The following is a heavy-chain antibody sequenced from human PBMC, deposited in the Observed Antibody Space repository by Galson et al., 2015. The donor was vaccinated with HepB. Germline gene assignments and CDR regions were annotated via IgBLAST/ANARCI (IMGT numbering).Heavy chain of an antibody. CDR2: ISTRGGTT. Sequence: SLRLSCAASGFTFGDYAMFWVRLAPGRGLQWVSGISTRGGTTYYSDSVKGRFTISRDNSKNTLYLQMSSLRADDTAIYYCAKGGRRFTLVQGPVITTYSDSWGQGTLITVSS. J-gene: IGHJ4*02. V-gene: IGHV3-23*01. D-gene: IGHD3-10*01. CDR3: AKGGRRFTLVQGPVITTYSDS. CDR1: GFTFGDYA.